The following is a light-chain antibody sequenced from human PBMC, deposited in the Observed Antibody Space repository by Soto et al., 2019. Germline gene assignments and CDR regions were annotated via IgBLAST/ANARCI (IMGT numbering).Light chain of an antibody. CDR3: QKYNSAPRT. CDR2: AAS. J-gene: IGKJ1*01. CDR1: QGINTY. Sequence: DIQMTQSPSSLSASVGDRVTITCRASQGINTYLAWYQQKPGRAPQLLIYAASALHSGVPSRFSGSGSGTDFTITIASLQPEDVATYYCQKYNSAPRTFGQGTKVEIK. V-gene: IGKV1-27*01.